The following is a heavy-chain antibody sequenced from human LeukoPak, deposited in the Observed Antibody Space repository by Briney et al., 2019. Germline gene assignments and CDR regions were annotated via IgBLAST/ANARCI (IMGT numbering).Heavy chain of an antibody. Sequence: SQTLSLTCALSGDIFSSNSAAWHWIRQSPSRGLDWLGRTYYRSILYNDYEVSVNSRITINPETSKNQISQQLNPVNPEVTLVYYCARVSFILGGSGSIGGWFDPWGQGTLVTVSS. J-gene: IGHJ5*02. D-gene: IGHD2-15*01. CDR3: ARVSFILGGSGSIGGWFDP. V-gene: IGHV6-1*01. CDR1: GDIFSSNSAA. CDR2: TYYRSILYN.